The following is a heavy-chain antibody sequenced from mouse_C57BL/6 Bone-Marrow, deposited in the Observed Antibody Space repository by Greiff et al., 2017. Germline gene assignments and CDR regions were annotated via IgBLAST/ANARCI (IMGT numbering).Heavy chain of an antibody. Sequence: EVKLMESGGGLVQPGESLKLSCESNEYEFPSHDMSWVRKTPEKRLELVAAINSDGGRTYYPDTMERRIIISRDNTKKTLYLQMSSLRSEDTALYYCARSMMVKNWYFDVWGTGTTVTVSS. J-gene: IGHJ1*03. CDR3: ARSMMVKNWYFDV. D-gene: IGHD2-3*01. CDR2: INSDGGRT. V-gene: IGHV5-2*01. CDR1: EYEFPSHD.